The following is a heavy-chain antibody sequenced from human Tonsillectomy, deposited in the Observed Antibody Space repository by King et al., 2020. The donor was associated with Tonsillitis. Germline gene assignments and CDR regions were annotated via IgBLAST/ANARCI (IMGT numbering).Heavy chain of an antibody. J-gene: IGHJ4*02. CDR2: IDHSGST. Sequence: HVQLQQWGAGLLKPSETLSLTCAVHSASYSVYYWNWIRQSPEKGLEWIGRIDHSGSTSYNPSLKSRVVVSADTSKKQFSLNLTSVTAADTAVYYCSVSVWLPNYFDFWGQGTLISVSS. CDR1: SASYSVYY. V-gene: IGHV4-34*01. CDR3: SVSVWLPNYFDF. D-gene: IGHD2-21*01.